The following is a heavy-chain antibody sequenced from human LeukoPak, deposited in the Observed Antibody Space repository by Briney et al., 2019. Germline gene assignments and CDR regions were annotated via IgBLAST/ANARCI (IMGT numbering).Heavy chain of an antibody. D-gene: IGHD3-3*01. J-gene: IGHJ4*02. CDR1: GYSISSGYY. Sequence: PSETLSLTCTVSGYSISSGYYWGWIRQPPGKGLEWIGSIYHSGRTFYNPSLKSRVTISVDTSKNQFSLKLSSVTAADTAVYYCARGRDVLRFLEWHKRRAGFDYWGQGTLVTVSS. V-gene: IGHV4-38-2*02. CDR2: IYHSGRT. CDR3: ARGRDVLRFLEWHKRRAGFDY.